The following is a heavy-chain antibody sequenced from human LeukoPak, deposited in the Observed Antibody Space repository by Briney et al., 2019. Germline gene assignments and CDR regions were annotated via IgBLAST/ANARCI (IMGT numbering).Heavy chain of an antibody. J-gene: IGHJ4*02. Sequence: GGSLRLSCAASGFTFSSYGMHWVRQAPGKGLEWVAVISYDGSNKYFADSVKGRFTISRDNSKNTLYLQMNSLRAEDTAVYYCARDRAYYYDSSGYIQYWGQGTLVTVSS. CDR2: ISYDGSNK. D-gene: IGHD3-22*01. CDR3: ARDRAYYYDSSGYIQY. V-gene: IGHV3-30*03. CDR1: GFTFSSYG.